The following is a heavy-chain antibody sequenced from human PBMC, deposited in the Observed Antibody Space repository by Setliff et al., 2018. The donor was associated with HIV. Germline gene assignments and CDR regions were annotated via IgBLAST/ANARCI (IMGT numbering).Heavy chain of an antibody. Sequence: SETLSLTCTVSGGSISSSSYYWGWIRQPPGKGLEWIGSIYYSGSAYYSPSLKSRVTMSLDSSKKQFSLKLSSVTAADTAVYFCASLFHDTSAPWLNYFDHWGQGTLVTVSS. CDR3: ASLFHDTSAPWLNYFDH. V-gene: IGHV4-39*07. CDR2: IYYSGSA. J-gene: IGHJ4*02. D-gene: IGHD3-22*01. CDR1: GGSISSSSYY.